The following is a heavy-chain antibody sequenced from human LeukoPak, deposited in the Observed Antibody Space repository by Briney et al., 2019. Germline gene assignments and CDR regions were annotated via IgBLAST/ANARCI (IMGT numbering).Heavy chain of an antibody. CDR1: GFTFSTYW. J-gene: IGHJ4*02. CDR3: ARESSEIDY. CDR2: INSDGITT. Sequence: GGSLRLSCAASGFTFSTYWMHWVRQAPGKGLVWVSGINSDGITTRYADSVKGRFTISRDNAKNTLYLQINSLRAEDTAVYYCARESSEIDYWGQGTLVTVSS. V-gene: IGHV3-74*01.